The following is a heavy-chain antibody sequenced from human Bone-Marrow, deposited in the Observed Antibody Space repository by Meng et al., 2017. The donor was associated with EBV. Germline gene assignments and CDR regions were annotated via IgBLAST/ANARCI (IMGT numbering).Heavy chain of an antibody. CDR1: GASVCGGTFH. Sequence: QGQLQESGPGLVKPSETLSLTCTVSGASVCGGTFHWSWIRQSPGKELEWIGYIYDGGTTIYNPSLKSRVTIFLDTSRNQFSLGLRSVTTADTAVYYCAKSSSSTPGVVDSWGQGTLVTVSS. D-gene: IGHD6-6*01. CDR2: IYDGGTT. CDR3: AKSSSSTPGVVDS. J-gene: IGHJ4*02. V-gene: IGHV4-61*01.